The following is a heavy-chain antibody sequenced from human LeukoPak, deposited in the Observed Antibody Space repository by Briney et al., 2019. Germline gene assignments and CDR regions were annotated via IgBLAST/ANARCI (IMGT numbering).Heavy chain of an antibody. CDR1: GGSISSSSYY. V-gene: IGHV4-39*07. CDR3: ARDYGRPYYYYGMDV. J-gene: IGHJ6*02. Sequence: KTSETLSLTCTVSGGSISSSSYYWGWIRQPPGKGLEWIGSIYYSGSTYYNPSLKSRVTISVDTSKNQFSLKLSSVTAADTAVYYCARDYGRPYYYYGMDVWGQGTTVTVSS. D-gene: IGHD3-10*01. CDR2: IYYSGST.